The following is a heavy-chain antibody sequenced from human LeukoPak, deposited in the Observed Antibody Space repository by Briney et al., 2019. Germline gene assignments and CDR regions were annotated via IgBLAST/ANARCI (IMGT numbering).Heavy chain of an antibody. Sequence: GAPVKVSCKASGYTLTGYYMHWVRQAPGQGLEWMGIINPSGGSTSYAQKFQGRVAMTRDTSTSTVYMELYSLRSEDTAVYYCARAQSGSGSYAYWGQGTLVTVSS. D-gene: IGHD1-26*01. J-gene: IGHJ4*02. CDR1: GYTLTGYY. CDR2: INPSGGST. CDR3: ARAQSGSGSYAY. V-gene: IGHV1-46*01.